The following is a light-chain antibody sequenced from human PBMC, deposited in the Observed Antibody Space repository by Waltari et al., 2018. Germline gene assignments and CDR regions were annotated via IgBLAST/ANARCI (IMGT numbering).Light chain of an antibody. CDR1: SSDVGGYNY. J-gene: IGLJ3*02. CDR3: CSYAGSHTWV. V-gene: IGLV2-11*01. Sequence: QSALTQPRSVPGSPGQSVPIPCPGTSSDVGGYNYVSWYQHHPGKAPKLMISDVSKRPSGVPDRFSGSKSDNTASLTISGLQAEDEADYYCCSYAGSHTWVFGGGTKLTVL. CDR2: DVS.